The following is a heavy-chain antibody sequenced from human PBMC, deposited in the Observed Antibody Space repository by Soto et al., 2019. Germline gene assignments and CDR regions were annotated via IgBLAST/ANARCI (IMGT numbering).Heavy chain of an antibody. CDR2: IYYSGST. CDR3: AGHPSDFWFDP. J-gene: IGHJ5*02. D-gene: IGHD2-21*02. Sequence: SETLSLTCTVSGGSISSSSYFWGWIRQPPGKGLEWIGSIYYSGSTYYNPSLKSRVMVSVDTSKNQFSLKLSSVTAADTAVYYCAGHPSDFWFDPWGQGTLVTVSS. CDR1: GGSISSSSYF. V-gene: IGHV4-39*01.